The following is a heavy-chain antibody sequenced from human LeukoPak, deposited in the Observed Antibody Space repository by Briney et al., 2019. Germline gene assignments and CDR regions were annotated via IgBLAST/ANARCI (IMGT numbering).Heavy chain of an antibody. D-gene: IGHD3-10*01. Sequence: ASVKVSCKASGYTFDSYGISWVRQAPGQGLEWMGWISAYNGNTNYGQRFQGRITMTKDTSTNTVNMELRSLRSDDTAVYYCARVGSASYYGMDVWGHGTTVIVSS. CDR2: ISAYNGNT. J-gene: IGHJ6*02. CDR3: ARVGSASYYGMDV. V-gene: IGHV1-18*01. CDR1: GYTFDSYG.